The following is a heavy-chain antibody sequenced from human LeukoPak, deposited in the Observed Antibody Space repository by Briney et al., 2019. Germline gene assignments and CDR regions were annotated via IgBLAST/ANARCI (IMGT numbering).Heavy chain of an antibody. CDR2: TYSGGTT. J-gene: IGHJ4*02. D-gene: IGHD3-22*01. CDR1: GFTVSSNY. Sequence: GGSLRLSCAASGFTVSSNYMSWVRQAPGKGLEWVSVTYSGGTTFYADSVKGRFTISRHNSKNTLYLQMNSLRAEDTAVYYCARGLTHDYWGQGTLVTVSS. CDR3: ARGLTHDY. V-gene: IGHV3-53*04.